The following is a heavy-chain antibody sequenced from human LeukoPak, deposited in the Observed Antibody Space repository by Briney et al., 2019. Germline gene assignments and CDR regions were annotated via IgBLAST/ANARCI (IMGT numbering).Heavy chain of an antibody. CDR2: IYPGDSDT. Sequence: GESLKISCKGSGYSFTSYWIGWVRQMPGKGLEWMGIIYPGDSDTRYSPSFQGQVTISADKSISTAYLQWSSLKASDTAMYYCARFVLEWSPNYYYMDVWGKGTTVTVSS. J-gene: IGHJ6*03. CDR1: GYSFTSYW. CDR3: ARFVLEWSPNYYYMDV. D-gene: IGHD3-3*01. V-gene: IGHV5-51*01.